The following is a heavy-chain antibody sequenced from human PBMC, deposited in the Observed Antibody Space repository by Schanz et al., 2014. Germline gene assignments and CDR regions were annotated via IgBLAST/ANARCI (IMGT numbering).Heavy chain of an antibody. V-gene: IGHV3-11*06. Sequence: VQLVESGGGLVKPGGSLRLSCAASGFTFRDYYMSWIRQAPGKGLEWVSSISSSGSYIHYADSVKGRFTISRDNAKNTLYLQMNSLRADDTAVYFCARAHGNNWYGKGLDYWGQGTQXTVSS. CDR2: ISSSGSYI. D-gene: IGHD1-1*01. CDR1: GFTFRDYY. J-gene: IGHJ4*02. CDR3: ARAHGNNWYGKGLDY.